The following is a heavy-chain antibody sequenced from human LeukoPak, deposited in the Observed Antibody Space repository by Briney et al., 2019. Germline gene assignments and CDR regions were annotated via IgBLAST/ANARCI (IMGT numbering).Heavy chain of an antibody. J-gene: IGHJ4*02. V-gene: IGHV3-48*01. Sequence: RQAPGKGLEWVSYISSSSNTIYYADSVKGRFTISRDNAKNSLFLQMDSLRVDYTAIYHCVPGLCSRYSCLHYYEYWGQGSLVTVSS. CDR2: ISSSSNTI. D-gene: IGHD2-15*01. CDR3: VPGLCSRYSCLHYYEY.